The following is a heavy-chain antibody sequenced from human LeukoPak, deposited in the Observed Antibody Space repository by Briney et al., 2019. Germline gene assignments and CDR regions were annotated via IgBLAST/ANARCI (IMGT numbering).Heavy chain of an antibody. CDR2: IYDSGIT. CDR3: ARSPLYDGFDV. V-gene: IGHV4-59*08. J-gene: IGHJ3*01. D-gene: IGHD2-2*02. CDR1: GGSISSYS. Sequence: PSETLSLTCTVSGGSISSYSWSWIRQPPGKGLEWIGYIYDSGITYYNPSLKSRVTISGDTSKNHFSLKLSSVAAADTAVYYCARSPLYDGFDVWGQGTMVTVSS.